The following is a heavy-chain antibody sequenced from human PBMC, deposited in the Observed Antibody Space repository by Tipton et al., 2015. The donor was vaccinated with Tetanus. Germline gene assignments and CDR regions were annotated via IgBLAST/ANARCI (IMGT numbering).Heavy chain of an antibody. CDR2: IKQDGSEK. Sequence: GSLRLSCAASGFTFDDYAMHWVRQAPGKGLEWVANIKQDGSEKYYVDSVKGRFTISRDNAKNSLYLQMNSLRAEDTAVYYCARDSSSYYYDRCGDYWGQGTLVTVSS. V-gene: IGHV3-7*01. CDR1: GFTFDDYA. CDR3: ARDSSSYYYDRCGDY. J-gene: IGHJ4*02. D-gene: IGHD3-22*01.